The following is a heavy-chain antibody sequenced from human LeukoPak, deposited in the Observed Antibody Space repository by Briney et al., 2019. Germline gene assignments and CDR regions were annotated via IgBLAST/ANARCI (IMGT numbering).Heavy chain of an antibody. CDR1: GFSFSSYA. D-gene: IGHD1-26*01. V-gene: IGHV3-23*01. CDR3: ALISGSLSYYGLDV. Sequence: GRSLRLSCAASGFSFSSYAMSWVRQAPGKGLEWVSSISGSGGSTYYADSVKGRFTISRDNSKNTLHLHMNSLRAEDTAVYYCALISGSLSYYGLDVWGQGTTVTVSS. CDR2: ISGSGGST. J-gene: IGHJ6*02.